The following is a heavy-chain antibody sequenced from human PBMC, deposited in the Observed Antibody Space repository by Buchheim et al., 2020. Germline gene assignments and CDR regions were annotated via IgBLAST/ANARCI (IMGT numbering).Heavy chain of an antibody. D-gene: IGHD5-24*01. J-gene: IGHJ4*02. Sequence: QVQLQGSGPGLVKPSETLSLTCTVSGGSIMTRNYYWSWIRQPAGKGLEWIGRLYTSGSTYYNPSLQSRVTISVDTSKNPFSLKLSSVTAADTAVYYCARGVMATSTYFDYWGQGTL. CDR1: GGSIMTRNYY. CDR2: LYTSGST. V-gene: IGHV4-61*02. CDR3: ARGVMATSTYFDY.